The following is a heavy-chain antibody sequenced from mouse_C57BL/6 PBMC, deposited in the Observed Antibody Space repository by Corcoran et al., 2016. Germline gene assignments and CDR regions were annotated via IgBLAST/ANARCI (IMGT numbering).Heavy chain of an antibody. CDR2: MNVYSGVP. J-gene: IGHJ1*03. V-gene: IGHV9-3*01. D-gene: IGHD2-5*01. CDR1: GYTFTAYG. Sequence: QIQLVQSGPELKKPGETVKISCKASGYTFTAYGMSWMKQAPGKGLKWMGWMNVYSGVPTYADEFKGRFALSLDTSASTAYLVINNLKSEDTATSFCSRDSNWNFDVWGIGTTVTVSS. CDR3: SRDSNWNFDV.